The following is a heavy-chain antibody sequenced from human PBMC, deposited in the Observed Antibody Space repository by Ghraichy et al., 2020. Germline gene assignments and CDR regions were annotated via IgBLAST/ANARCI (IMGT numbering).Heavy chain of an antibody. CDR1: GFTFSHHG. Sequence: GESLRLSCEASGFTFSHHGMHWVRQAPGKGLEWVAVVSSAGSVTYYADSVKGRFTISRDNAKNSLYLQMNSLRTEDTAVYFCAKEGTLGVYSFDFWGQGTLVTVSS. D-gene: IGHD3-10*01. CDR2: VSSAGSVT. J-gene: IGHJ4*02. CDR3: AKEGTLGVYSFDF. V-gene: IGHV3-30*18.